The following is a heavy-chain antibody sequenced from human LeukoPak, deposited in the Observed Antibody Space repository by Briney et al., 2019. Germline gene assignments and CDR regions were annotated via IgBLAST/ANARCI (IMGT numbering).Heavy chain of an antibody. J-gene: IGHJ4*02. CDR1: GYTFSGTGWY. CDR3: ARDGPAQMVDFDY. D-gene: IGHD3-10*01. V-gene: IGHV1-2*02. Sequence: ASVKVSCKASGYTFSGTGWYLYWPRQHPGQGLECMGWIYPYTAATHHASKVQGSVAMTRERTIATAYMELGTLRPGDTAVYYCARDGPAQMVDFDYWGQGTLVTVSS. CDR2: IYPYTAAT.